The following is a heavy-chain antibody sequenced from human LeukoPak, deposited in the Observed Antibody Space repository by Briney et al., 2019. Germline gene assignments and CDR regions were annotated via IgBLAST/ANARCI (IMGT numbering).Heavy chain of an antibody. D-gene: IGHD3-10*01. CDR2: VSYSGSST. CDR3: AKVPYSDYGSGRPPFMDV. V-gene: IGHV3-23*01. J-gene: IGHJ6*02. CDR1: GFTFSDYA. Sequence: QPGGSLRLSCGASGFTFSDYAMSWVRQAPGRGLDWVSTVSYSGSSTYYADFVKGRFIISRDNSKNTLYLQMDSLRVEDTAIYYCAKVPYSDYGSGRPPFMDVWGQGTTVAVSS.